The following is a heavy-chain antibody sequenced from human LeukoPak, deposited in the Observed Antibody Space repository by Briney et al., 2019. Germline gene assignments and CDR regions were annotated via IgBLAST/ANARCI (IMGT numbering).Heavy chain of an antibody. J-gene: IGHJ5*02. CDR2: IVVGSGNT. V-gene: IGHV1-58*01. CDR1: GFTFTSSV. CDR3: APEKSGNWFDP. Sequence: SVKVSCKASGFTFTSSVVQWVRQARGERLEWIGWIVVGSGNTNYAQKFQGRVTITRDMSTSTAYMELSCLTSEDTAVYYCAPEKSGNWFDPWGQGTLVSVSP.